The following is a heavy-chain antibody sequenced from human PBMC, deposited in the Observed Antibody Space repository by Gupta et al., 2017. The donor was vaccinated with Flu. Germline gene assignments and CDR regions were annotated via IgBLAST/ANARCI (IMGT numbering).Heavy chain of an antibody. CDR2: ITSSGGDK. J-gene: IGHJ6*02. CDR3: ARSRKQHNVEYYYGMDV. D-gene: IGHD2-21*01. V-gene: IGHV3-11*01. Sequence: YMSWVRQAPGKGLEWLSVITSSGGDKYYADSVKVRFTISKENGKNSLYLQMSSLSDEETDVYYCARSRKQHNVEYYYGMDVWGQGTTVTVSS. CDR1: Y.